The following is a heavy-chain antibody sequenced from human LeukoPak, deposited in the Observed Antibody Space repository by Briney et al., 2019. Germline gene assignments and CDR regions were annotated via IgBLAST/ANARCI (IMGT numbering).Heavy chain of an antibody. CDR3: AKDSRPDIVVVPAALDV. Sequence: GGSLRLSCAASGFTFSSYGMHWVRQAPGKGLEWVAFIRYDGSNKYYADSVKGRFTISRDNSKNTLYLQMNSLRAEDTAVYYCAKDSRPDIVVVPAALDVRGKGTTVTVSS. CDR2: IRYDGSNK. V-gene: IGHV3-30*02. CDR1: GFTFSSYG. J-gene: IGHJ6*04. D-gene: IGHD2-2*01.